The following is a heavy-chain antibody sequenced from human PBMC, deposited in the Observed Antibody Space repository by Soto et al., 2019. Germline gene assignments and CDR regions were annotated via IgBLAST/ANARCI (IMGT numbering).Heavy chain of an antibody. J-gene: IGHJ6*02. Sequence: QLQLQESGPGLVKPSETLSLTCTVSGGSISSSSYYWGWIRQPPGKGLEWIGSIYYSGSTYYNPSLNSRVTLSVDTHKNQFPLKLSAVTAEDTAVYYCAREGGAVVVVPADMVCYYGMDVWGQGTTVTVSS. D-gene: IGHD2-2*01. V-gene: IGHV4-39*02. CDR3: AREGGAVVVVPADMVCYYGMDV. CDR1: GGSISSSSYY. CDR2: IYYSGST.